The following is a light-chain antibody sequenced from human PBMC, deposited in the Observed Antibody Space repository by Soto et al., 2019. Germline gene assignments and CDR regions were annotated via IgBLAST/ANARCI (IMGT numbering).Light chain of an antibody. J-gene: IGLJ1*01. V-gene: IGLV1-44*01. CDR1: SSNIGSTT. Sequence: QAVVTQPPSASGTPGQRVIVSCSGTSSNIGSTTVSWYQQVPGTAPRLLIFSNDQRPSGIPDRFSGSESGTSASLAISGLRSDDEAYYYCASWDDSLNAYVFGPGTKLTVL. CDR3: ASWDDSLNAYV. CDR2: SND.